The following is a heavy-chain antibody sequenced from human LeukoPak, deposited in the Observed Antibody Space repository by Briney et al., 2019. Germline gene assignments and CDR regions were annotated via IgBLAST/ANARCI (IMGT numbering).Heavy chain of an antibody. V-gene: IGHV5-51*01. J-gene: IGHJ4*02. CDR3: ASSTRTSGYSYGYAH. Sequence: GESLKISCKGSGYRFTNYWIAWVRQMPGKGLEWMGIIYPDDSDTRYSPSFQGQVTISADKSISTAYLQWSSLKASDTAMYYCASSTRTSGYSYGYAHWGQGTLVTVSS. CDR1: GYRFTNYW. CDR2: IYPDDSDT. D-gene: IGHD5-18*01.